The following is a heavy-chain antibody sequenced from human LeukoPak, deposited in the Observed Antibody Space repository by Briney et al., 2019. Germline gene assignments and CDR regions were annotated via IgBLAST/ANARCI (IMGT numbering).Heavy chain of an antibody. J-gene: IGHJ3*02. CDR2: IYPGGNK. Sequence: PGGSLRLSCAASGFXVSSNYISWVRQAPGKGLEWVSVIYPGGNKYYTDSVEGRFTISRDNSKNTVYLQMNSLRAEDTALYYCASPSSGQSFDIWGQGTIVTVSS. CDR3: ASPSSGQSFDI. CDR1: GFXVSSNY. V-gene: IGHV3-53*01. D-gene: IGHD6-19*01.